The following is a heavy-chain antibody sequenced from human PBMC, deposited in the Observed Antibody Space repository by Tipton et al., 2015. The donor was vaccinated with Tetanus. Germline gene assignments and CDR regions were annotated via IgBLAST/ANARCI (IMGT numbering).Heavy chain of an antibody. CDR1: GGSLSRYY. CDR3: ARGSDIVVVPGVTRADWFDP. V-gene: IGHV4-34*01. J-gene: IGHJ5*02. D-gene: IGHD2-2*01. Sequence: TLSLTCAVYGGSLSRYYWTWIRQPPGKGLEWIGEVDDSGSTNYSPSLKSRVTISLDTSKNEFSLTLSSVTAADTAVYYCARGSDIVVVPGVTRADWFDPWGQGTLVTVSS. CDR2: VDDSGST.